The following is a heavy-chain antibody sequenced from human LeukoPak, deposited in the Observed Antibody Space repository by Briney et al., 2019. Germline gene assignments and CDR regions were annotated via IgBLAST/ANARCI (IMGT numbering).Heavy chain of an antibody. D-gene: IGHD5-18*01. CDR3: ARYEYSYGYRSGSYFDY. CDR1: GYSFTNYW. J-gene: IGHJ4*02. V-gene: IGHV5-10-1*01. Sequence: GESLKISCKGSGYSFTNYWISWVRQMPGKGLEWMGRIDPSDSYTSYSPSFQGHVTISADKSISTAYLQWSSLKASDTAMYYCARYEYSYGYRSGSYFDYWGQGTLVTVSS. CDR2: IDPSDSYT.